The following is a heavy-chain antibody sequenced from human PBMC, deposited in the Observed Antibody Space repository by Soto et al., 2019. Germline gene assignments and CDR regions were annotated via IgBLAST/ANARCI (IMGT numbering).Heavy chain of an antibody. V-gene: IGHV1-69*01. CDR3: XXXXXXXXXXXIYYYYYYGMDV. CDR2: IIPIPGTA. CDR1: GGTFSSYA. Sequence: QVQLVQSGAEVKKPGSSVKVSCKASGGTFSSYAISWVRQAPGQGLEWMGGIIPIPGTANYAQKFQGRVTITADESTXXXXXXXXXXXXXXXXXXXXXXXXXXXXXXXIYYYYYYGMDVWGQGTTVTVSS. J-gene: IGHJ6*02.